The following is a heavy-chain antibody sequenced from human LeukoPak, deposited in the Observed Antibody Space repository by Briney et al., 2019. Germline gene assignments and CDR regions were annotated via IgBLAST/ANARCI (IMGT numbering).Heavy chain of an antibody. CDR3: ARHGYCSSTSCYGNYYYYMDV. CDR2: IYYSGST. V-gene: IGHV4-39*01. D-gene: IGHD2-2*03. J-gene: IGHJ6*03. Sequence: PSETLSLTCTVSGGSISSSSYYWGWIRQPPGKGLEWIGSIYYSGSTYYNPSLKSRVTISVDTSKNQFSLKLSSVTAADTAVYYCARHGYCSSTSCYGNYYYYMDVWGKGTTVTVSS. CDR1: GGSISSSSYY.